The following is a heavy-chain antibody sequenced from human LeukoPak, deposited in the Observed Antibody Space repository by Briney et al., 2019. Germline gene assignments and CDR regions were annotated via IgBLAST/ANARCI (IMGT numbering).Heavy chain of an antibody. CDR2: VTPNSGGT. CDR3: ATYYSDTSARD. V-gene: IGHV1-2*02. CDR1: GYTFTGFY. Sequence: GASVKVSCKASGYTFTGFYLFWVRQAPGQGLEWMGWVTPNSGGTNYAPKSQGRVTMTSDTSITTGYLELSRLRSDDTAVYYCATYYSDTSARDWGQGTLVTVSS. D-gene: IGHD3-22*01. J-gene: IGHJ4*02.